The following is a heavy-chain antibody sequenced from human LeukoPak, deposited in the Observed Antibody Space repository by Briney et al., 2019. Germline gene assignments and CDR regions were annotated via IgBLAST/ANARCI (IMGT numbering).Heavy chain of an antibody. Sequence: GGSLRLSCAASGFTFSRYGMTWVRQAPGMGLEWVSALTYSGGNTYYAASVKGRFTISRGNSKNTLYLQMNSLRSEDTAVYYCARGEYDFWSGPSLRGGYMGVWGKGTTVTVSS. D-gene: IGHD3-3*01. CDR2: LTYSGGNT. CDR1: GFTFSRYG. V-gene: IGHV3-23*01. J-gene: IGHJ6*03. CDR3: ARGEYDFWSGPSLRGGYMGV.